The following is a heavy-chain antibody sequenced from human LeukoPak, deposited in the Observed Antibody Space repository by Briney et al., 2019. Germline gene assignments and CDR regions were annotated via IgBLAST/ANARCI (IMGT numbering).Heavy chain of an antibody. CDR1: GGSFSGYY. J-gene: IGHJ6*03. D-gene: IGHD3-3*01. V-gene: IGHV4-34*01. Sequence: SETLSLTCAVYGGSFSGYYWSWIRQPPGKGLEWIGEINHSGSTNYNPSLKSRVTISVDTSKNQFSLKLSSVTAADTAVYYCARGNLWSGYYYYYYYYMDVRGKGTTVTVSS. CDR3: ARGNLWSGYYYYYYYYMDV. CDR2: INHSGST.